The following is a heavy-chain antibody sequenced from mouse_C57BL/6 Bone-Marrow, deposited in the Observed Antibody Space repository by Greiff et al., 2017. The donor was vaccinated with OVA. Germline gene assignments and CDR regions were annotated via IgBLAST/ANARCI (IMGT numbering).Heavy chain of an antibody. J-gene: IGHJ4*01. V-gene: IGHV1-55*01. CDR2: IYPGSGST. D-gene: IGHD1-1*01. Sequence: QVQLQRPGAELVKPGASVKMSCKASGYTFTSYWITWVKQRPGQGLEWIGDIYPGSGSTNYNEKFKSKATLTVDKSSSTAYMQLSSLTSEDSAVYYCARSGEFITTVVGAMDYWGQGTSVTVSS. CDR3: ARSGEFITTVVGAMDY. CDR1: GYTFTSYW.